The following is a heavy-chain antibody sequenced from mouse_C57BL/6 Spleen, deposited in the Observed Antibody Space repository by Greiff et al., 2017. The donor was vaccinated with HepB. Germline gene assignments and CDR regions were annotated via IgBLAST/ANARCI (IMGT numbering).Heavy chain of an antibody. J-gene: IGHJ3*01. CDR3: ARGHDGPPFAY. Sequence: QVQLQQPGAELVKPGASVKLSCKASGYTFTSYWMQWVKQRPGQGLEWIGEIDPSDSYTNYNQKFKGKATLTVDTSSSTDYMQLSSLTSEDSAVYYCARGHDGPPFAYWGQGTLVTVSA. CDR1: GYTFTSYW. V-gene: IGHV1-50*01. CDR2: IDPSDSYT. D-gene: IGHD2-3*01.